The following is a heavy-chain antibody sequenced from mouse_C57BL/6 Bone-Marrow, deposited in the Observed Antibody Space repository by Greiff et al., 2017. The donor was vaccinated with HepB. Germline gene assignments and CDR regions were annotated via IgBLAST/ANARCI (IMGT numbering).Heavy chain of an antibody. CDR1: GYTFTSYW. Sequence: VHLVESGAELAKPGASVKLSCKASGYTFTSYWMHWVKQRPGQGLEWIGYINPSSGYTKYNQKFKDKAKLTADKSSSTAYMQLSSLTYEDSAVYYCAISHLLRYAMDYWGQGTSVTVSS. CDR3: AISHLLRYAMDY. J-gene: IGHJ4*01. CDR2: INPSSGYT. D-gene: IGHD1-1*01. V-gene: IGHV1-7*01.